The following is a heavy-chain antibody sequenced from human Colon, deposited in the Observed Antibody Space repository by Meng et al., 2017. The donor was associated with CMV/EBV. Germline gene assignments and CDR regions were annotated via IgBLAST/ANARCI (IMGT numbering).Heavy chain of an antibody. CDR1: DGSLIGTNW. D-gene: IGHD3-16*01. Sequence: TLCLTCVVSDGSLIGTNWWNWVRQPPGGGLEWIGEIFHSGASNYNPSLKSRATISIDNSKNQFSLRLTSVTVADTAVYFCADPPAGLWGQGVLVTVSS. V-gene: IGHV4-4*01. CDR2: IFHSGAS. J-gene: IGHJ4*02. CDR3: ADPPAGL.